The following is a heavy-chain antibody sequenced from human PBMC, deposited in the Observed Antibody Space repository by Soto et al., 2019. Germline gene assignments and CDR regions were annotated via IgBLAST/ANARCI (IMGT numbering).Heavy chain of an antibody. CDR3: ALALGPTTGLDY. J-gene: IGHJ4*02. CDR1: GASTVSHYH. CDR2: IFNSGTT. Sequence: PSATLSLTCSVSGASTVSHYHWTWIRQPPGKGLEWMGYIFNSGTTFYNPSLTSRLSISMDTSGNHFSLELRSVTAADTAVYYCALALGPTTGLDYWGQVTLVTVSS. D-gene: IGHD1-26*01. V-gene: IGHV4-31*02.